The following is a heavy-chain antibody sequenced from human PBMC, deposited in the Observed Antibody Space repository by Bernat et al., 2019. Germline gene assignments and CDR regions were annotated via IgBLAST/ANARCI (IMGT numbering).Heavy chain of an antibody. V-gene: IGHV3-9*01. CDR3: AKDLPRKWGYPVGDAFDI. D-gene: IGHD1-26*01. CDR1: GFTFDDYA. CDR2: NSWNSGSI. Sequence: EVQLVESGGGLVQPGRSLRLSCAASGFTFDDYAMHWVRQAPGKGLEWVSGNSWNSGSIGYADSVKGRFTISRDNAKNSLYLQMNSLRAEDTALYYCAKDLPRKWGYPVGDAFDICGQGTMVTVSS. J-gene: IGHJ3*02.